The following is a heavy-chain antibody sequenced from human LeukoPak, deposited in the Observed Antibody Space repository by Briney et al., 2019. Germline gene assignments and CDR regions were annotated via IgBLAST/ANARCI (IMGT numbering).Heavy chain of an antibody. J-gene: IGHJ4*01. CDR2: ISAYNGNT. V-gene: IGHV1-18*01. D-gene: IGHD3-10*01. CDR3: TTREIVVEPAQTSMVRGVLWRSDF. Sequence: GASVKVSCKASGYPFTSYGISWVRQAPGQGLDWMGWISAYNGNTNYAQKLQGRFTMTEDTSSGTAYMELNSLRSEDTAVYYCTTREIVVEPAQTSMVRGVLWRSDFWGHGTLVTVSS. CDR1: GYPFTSYG.